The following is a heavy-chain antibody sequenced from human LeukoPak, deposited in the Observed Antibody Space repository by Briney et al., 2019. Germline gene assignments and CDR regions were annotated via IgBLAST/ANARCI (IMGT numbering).Heavy chain of an antibody. V-gene: IGHV4-39*07. J-gene: IGHJ4*02. CDR3: ARVPTVTFFDY. D-gene: IGHD4-17*01. CDR2: IYYSGST. CDR1: GGSISSSNY. Sequence: SETLSLTCTVSGGSISSSNYWGWIRQPPGKGLEWIGTIYYSGSTYYNPSLKSRVTISVDTSKNQFSLKLSSVTAADTAVYYCARVPTVTFFDYWGQGTLVTVSS.